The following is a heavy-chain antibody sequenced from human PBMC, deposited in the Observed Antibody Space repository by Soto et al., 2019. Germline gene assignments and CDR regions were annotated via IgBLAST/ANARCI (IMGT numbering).Heavy chain of an antibody. CDR3: ARVPSPFDYYYAMDV. D-gene: IGHD3-16*01. V-gene: IGHV4-30-4*01. CDR2: IFSIGTT. J-gene: IGHJ6*01. Sequence: QVQLRESGPGLVMPSQTLSLTCTVSGDSISSGNKYWSWIRQHPGQGLEWIGYIFSIGTTYYNPSLKSRLTMSLDASQNQFSLNHNSLTDADTAVYFCARVPSPFDYYYAMDVWGQGTTVNVSS. CDR1: GDSISSGNKY.